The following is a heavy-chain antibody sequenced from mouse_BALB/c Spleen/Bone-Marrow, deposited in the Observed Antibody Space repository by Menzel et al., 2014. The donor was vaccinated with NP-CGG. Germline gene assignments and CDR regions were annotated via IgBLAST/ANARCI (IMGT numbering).Heavy chain of an antibody. D-gene: IGHD2-1*01. CDR3: NGNYYAMDY. CDR2: IDLEYGDT. J-gene: IGHJ4*01. Sequence: VQLQQSGAELVRSGASVKLSCTASGFNIKDYYMHWVKQRPEQGLEWIGWIDLEYGDTEYAPKFQGKATMTADTSSNTAYLQLSSLTSEDTAVYYCNGNYYAMDYWGQGPSVTVSS. V-gene: IGHV14-4*02. CDR1: GFNIKDYY.